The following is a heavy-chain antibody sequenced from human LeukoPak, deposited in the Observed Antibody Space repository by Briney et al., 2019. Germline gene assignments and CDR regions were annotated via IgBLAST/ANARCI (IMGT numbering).Heavy chain of an antibody. CDR3: ARGRGSS. CDR2: INHSGST. J-gene: IGHJ5*02. D-gene: IGHD3-10*01. Sequence: PSETLSLTCAVYGGSFSGYYWSWIRQPPGKGLEWIGEINHSGSTNYNPSLKSRVTISVDTSKNQFSLKLSSVTAADTAVYYCARGRGSSWGQGTLVTVPS. CDR1: GGSFSGYY. V-gene: IGHV4-34*01.